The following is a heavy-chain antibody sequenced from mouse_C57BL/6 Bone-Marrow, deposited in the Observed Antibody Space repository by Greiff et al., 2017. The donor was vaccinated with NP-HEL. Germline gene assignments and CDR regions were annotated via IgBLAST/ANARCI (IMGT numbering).Heavy chain of an antibody. Sequence: DVQLLQSGGGLVQPGGSLKLSCAASGIDFSRYWMSWVRRAPGKGREWIGEINPDSSTINYAPSLKDKFIITRDNAKNTLYLQMSKVRSEDTALYYCSISYYYGSSYDYFDYWGQGTTLTVSS. CDR3: SISYYYGSSYDYFDY. CDR2: INPDSSTI. V-gene: IGHV4-1*01. D-gene: IGHD1-1*01. J-gene: IGHJ2*01. CDR1: GIDFSRYW.